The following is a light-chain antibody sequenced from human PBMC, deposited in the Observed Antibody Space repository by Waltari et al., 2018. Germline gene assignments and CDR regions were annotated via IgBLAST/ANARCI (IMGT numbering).Light chain of an antibody. J-gene: IGLJ2*01. Sequence: SYELSQPPSVSVSPGQTASITCSGDQLGKKYAAWYQQKPGQSPVMVIYQDKKRPSGIPERFSGSNSGNTATLTISGTQPLDGADYYCQAWDNSTVVFGGGTKLTVL. V-gene: IGLV3-1*01. CDR2: QDK. CDR1: QLGKKY. CDR3: QAWDNSTVV.